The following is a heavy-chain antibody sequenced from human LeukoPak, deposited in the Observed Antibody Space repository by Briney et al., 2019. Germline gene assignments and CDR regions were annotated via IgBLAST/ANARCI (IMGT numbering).Heavy chain of an antibody. CDR1: GGSISSSSYY. D-gene: IGHD6-19*01. CDR2: IYYSGST. Sequence: SETLSLTCTVSGGSISSSSYYWGWIRQPPGKGLEWIGSIYYSGSTYYNPSLKSRVTISVDTSKNQFSLKLSSVTAADTAVYYCATTYSSGWYRSYYYYYYMDVWGKGTTVTVSS. V-gene: IGHV4-39*07. CDR3: ATTYSSGWYRSYYYYYYMDV. J-gene: IGHJ6*03.